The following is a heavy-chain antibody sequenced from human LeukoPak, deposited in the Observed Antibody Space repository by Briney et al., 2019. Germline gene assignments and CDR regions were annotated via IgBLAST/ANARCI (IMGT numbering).Heavy chain of an antibody. CDR1: GFPFSSYW. V-gene: IGHV3-7*01. Sequence: GGTLRLSCAASGFPFSSYWMSWVRQPPGKGLEWVANINQDGGEKYYVDSVKGRFTISRDNAKNSLYLQINSLRVEDTAVYYCAREDHSNYNYWGQGTLVTASS. J-gene: IGHJ4*02. CDR2: INQDGGEK. CDR3: AREDHSNYNY. D-gene: IGHD4-11*01.